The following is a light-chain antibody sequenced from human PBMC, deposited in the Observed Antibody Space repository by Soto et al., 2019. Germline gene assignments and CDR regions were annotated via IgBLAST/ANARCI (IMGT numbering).Light chain of an antibody. CDR2: LRS. Sequence: DLVMTQSPLSLSVTPGEPASISCRSSQSLLYENGYTYFDWYVQKSGQPPQLLIYLRSDRPSGVPDRFSGSVSGTDFTLKISRVETEDVGVYYCMQALQPPYTFGQGTKLEIK. CDR1: QSLLYENGYTY. J-gene: IGKJ2*01. V-gene: IGKV2-28*01. CDR3: MQALQPPYT.